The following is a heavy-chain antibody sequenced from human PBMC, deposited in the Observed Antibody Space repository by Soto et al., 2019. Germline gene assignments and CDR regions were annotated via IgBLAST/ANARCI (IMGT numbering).Heavy chain of an antibody. CDR3: ARESHDILTGPPWVWYFDL. D-gene: IGHD3-9*01. J-gene: IGHJ2*01. CDR2: INDRGSI. V-gene: IGHV4-34*01. CDR1: GGSFSGYY. Sequence: QVQLQQWGAGPLRPLETLSLTCGVSGGSFSGYYWAWNRQSPGKGLEWIGEINDRGSINYNPFLKSRVSISVDTSKNHYSLNLTSLTAADTAVYYCARESHDILTGPPWVWYFDLWGRGTLVTVSS.